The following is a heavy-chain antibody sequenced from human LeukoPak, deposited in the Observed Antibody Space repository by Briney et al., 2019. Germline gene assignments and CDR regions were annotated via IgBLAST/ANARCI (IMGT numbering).Heavy chain of an antibody. CDR1: GFTGSSNY. CDR2: IYSGGST. CDR3: AGTAAGTRWFYP. J-gene: IGHJ5*02. Sequence: GESLRLSCAASGFTGSSNYMSWVRQAPGKGLEWVSVIYSGGSTYYADSVKGRFTISRDNSKNTLYLQMHSLRAEDTAVYYCAGTAAGTRWFYPWVQGTLVTVSS. V-gene: IGHV3-66*02. D-gene: IGHD6-13*01.